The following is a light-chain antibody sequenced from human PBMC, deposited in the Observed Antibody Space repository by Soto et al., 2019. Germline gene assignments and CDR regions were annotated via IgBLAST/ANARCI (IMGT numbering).Light chain of an antibody. CDR1: QSISSW. V-gene: IGKV1-5*01. Sequence: DIQMTQSPSTLSASVGDRVTITCRASQSISSWLAWYQQKPGKAPKLLIYDASSLESGVPSRFSGSGSGTEFTLTISSLQPDDFATYYCQQYNSYSWKTFGQGNKVEIK. CDR2: DAS. J-gene: IGKJ1*01. CDR3: QQYNSYSWKT.